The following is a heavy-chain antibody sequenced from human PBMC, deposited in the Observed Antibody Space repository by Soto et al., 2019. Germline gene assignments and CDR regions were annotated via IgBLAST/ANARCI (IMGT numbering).Heavy chain of an antibody. J-gene: IGHJ6*02. Sequence: EVQLVESGGGLVQPGGSLRLSCAASGFTFSSYSMNWVRQAPGKGLEWVSYISSSSSTIYYADSVKGRFTISRDNAKNALYLQMNSLRDDDTAVYYCAREQYYDILAGYYNSPYYYGMDVLVQGTTVTVAS. CDR3: AREQYYDILAGYYNSPYYYGMDV. CDR2: ISSSSSTI. V-gene: IGHV3-48*02. D-gene: IGHD3-9*01. CDR1: GFTFSSYS.